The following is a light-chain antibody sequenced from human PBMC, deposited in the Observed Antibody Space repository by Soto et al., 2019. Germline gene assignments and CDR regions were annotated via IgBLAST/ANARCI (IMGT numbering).Light chain of an antibody. Sequence: EIVLTQSPATLSLSPGERATLSCRASENLRTFLAWYQQKPGQAPRLLIYDTSNRATGIPDRFSGSGSGTDFTLTISNLEPEDSAVYYCQQRSIWPLTFGGGTKVEIK. CDR2: DTS. CDR3: QQRSIWPLT. J-gene: IGKJ4*01. V-gene: IGKV3-11*01. CDR1: ENLRTF.